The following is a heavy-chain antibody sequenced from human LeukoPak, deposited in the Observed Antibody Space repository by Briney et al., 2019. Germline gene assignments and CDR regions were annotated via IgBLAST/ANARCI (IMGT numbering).Heavy chain of an antibody. CDR2: FDPEDGET. V-gene: IGHV1-24*01. Sequence: GASVKVSCKVSGYTLTELSMHWVRQAPGKGLEWMGGFDPEDGETVYAQKFQGRVTMTKDTSTDTAYMELSSLRSEDTAVYYCATLQLRWYQGLDYWGQGTLVTVSS. CDR1: GYTLTELS. J-gene: IGHJ4*02. CDR3: ATLQLRWYQGLDY. D-gene: IGHD4-23*01.